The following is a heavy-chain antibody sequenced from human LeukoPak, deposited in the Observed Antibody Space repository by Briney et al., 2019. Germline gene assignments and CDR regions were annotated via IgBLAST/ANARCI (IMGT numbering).Heavy chain of an antibody. CDR1: GFIFSDYS. V-gene: IGHV3-21*01. Sequence: GGSLRLSCAVSGFIFSDYSMNWVRQAPGKGLEWVSSISSSSSYIYYADSVKGRFTISRDNAKNSLYLQMNSLRAEDTAVYYCARDPAQLWYFDYWGQGTLVTVSS. D-gene: IGHD5-18*01. CDR3: ARDPAQLWYFDY. CDR2: ISSSSSYI. J-gene: IGHJ4*02.